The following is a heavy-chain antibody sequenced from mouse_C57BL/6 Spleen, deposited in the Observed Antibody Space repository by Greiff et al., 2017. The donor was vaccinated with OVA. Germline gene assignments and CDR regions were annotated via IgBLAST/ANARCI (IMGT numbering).Heavy chain of an antibody. CDR1: GYTFTSYW. CDR2: IDPNSGGT. D-gene: IGHD2-9*01. V-gene: IGHV1-72*01. CDR3: ARSCYGYDEATLCD. Sequence: QVQLQQSGAELVKPGASVKLSCKASGYTFTSYWMHWVQQRPGRGLEWIGRIDPNSGGTKYTEKFKSKATLTVDKPSSTAYMQLSSRTSDDSAVYYCARSCYGYDEATLCDWGQGTTLTVSS. J-gene: IGHJ2*01.